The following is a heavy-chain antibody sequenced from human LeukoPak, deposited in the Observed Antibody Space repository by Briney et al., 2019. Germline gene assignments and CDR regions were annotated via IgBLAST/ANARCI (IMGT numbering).Heavy chain of an antibody. J-gene: IGHJ4*02. CDR2: INPNSGGT. CDR1: GYTFTGYY. D-gene: IGHD3-10*01. Sequence: PRASVKVSCKASGYTFTGYYMHWVRQAPGQGLEWMGWINPNSGGTNYAQKFQGRVTMTRDTSISTAYMELSRLRSDDTAVYYCARDLREYYASGSYPYYFDYWGQGTLVTVSS. V-gene: IGHV1-2*02. CDR3: ARDLREYYASGSYPYYFDY.